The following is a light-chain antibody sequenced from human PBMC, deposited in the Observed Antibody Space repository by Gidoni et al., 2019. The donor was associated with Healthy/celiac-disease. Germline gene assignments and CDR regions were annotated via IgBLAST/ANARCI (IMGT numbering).Light chain of an antibody. CDR2: GAS. V-gene: IGKV3-20*01. Sequence: EIELTQSPGTLSLSPGERATLSCRASQSVSSSYLAWYQQKHGQAPRLLIYGASSRATGIPDRFSGSGSGTDFTLTISRLEPEDFAVYYCQQYGSSPPWTFGQGTKVEIK. J-gene: IGKJ1*01. CDR3: QQYGSSPPWT. CDR1: QSVSSSY.